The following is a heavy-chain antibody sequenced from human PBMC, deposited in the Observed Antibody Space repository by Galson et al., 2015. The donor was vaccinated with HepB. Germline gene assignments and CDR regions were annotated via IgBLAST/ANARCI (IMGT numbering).Heavy chain of an antibody. J-gene: IGHJ6*02. CDR3: AKEGWDSSWYSHYYGMDA. D-gene: IGHD6-13*01. CDR1: GFTFSSYG. CDR2: IWYDGSNK. V-gene: IGHV3-33*06. Sequence: SLRLSCAASGFTFSSYGMHWVRQAPGKGLEWVAVIWYDGSNKYYADSVKGRFTISRDNSKNTLYLQMNSLRAEDTAVYYCAKEGWDSSWYSHYYGMDAWGQGTTVTVSS.